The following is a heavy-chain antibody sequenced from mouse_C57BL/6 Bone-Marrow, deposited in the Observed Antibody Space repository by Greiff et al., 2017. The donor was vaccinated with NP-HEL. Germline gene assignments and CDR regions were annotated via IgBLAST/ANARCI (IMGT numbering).Heavy chain of an antibody. D-gene: IGHD1-1*01. CDR2: INPNYGTT. V-gene: IGHV1-39*01. Sequence: QLQESGPELVKPGASVKISCKASGYSFTDYNMNWVKQSNGKSLEWIGVINPNYGTTSYNQKFKGKATLTVDQSSSTAYMQLNSLTSEDSAVYYCAFLSTVVDAWFAYWGQGTLVTVSA. CDR1: GYSFTDYN. J-gene: IGHJ3*01. CDR3: AFLSTVVDAWFAY.